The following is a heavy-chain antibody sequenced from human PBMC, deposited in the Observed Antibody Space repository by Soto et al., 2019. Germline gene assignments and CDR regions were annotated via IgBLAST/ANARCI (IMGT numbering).Heavy chain of an antibody. CDR3: ARVRMGSHDREWLERYGRDV. CDR1: GFTFSSYG. Sequence: QVQLVESGGGVVQPGRSLRLSCAASGFTFSSYGIHWVRQAPGKGLEWVTIVSYDGSNKHYADSVKGRFTISRDNSKNTLSLQMNSLRAEDTAVYYCARVRMGSHDREWLERYGRDVGGQGTTVTVSS. CDR2: VSYDGSNK. D-gene: IGHD6-19*01. V-gene: IGHV3-30-3*01. J-gene: IGHJ6*02.